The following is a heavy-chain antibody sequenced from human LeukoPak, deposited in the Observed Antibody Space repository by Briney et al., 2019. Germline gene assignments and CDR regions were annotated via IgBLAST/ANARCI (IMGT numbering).Heavy chain of an antibody. CDR1: GFTFSSYA. V-gene: IGHV3-30*04. Sequence: GGSLRLSCAASGFTFSSYAMHWVRQAPGKGLEWVAVISYDGSNKYYADSVKGRFTISRDNSKNTLYLQMNSLRAEDTAVYYCAKGSLGSWYYFDYWAREPWSPSPQ. J-gene: IGHJ4*02. D-gene: IGHD6-13*01. CDR3: AKGSLGSWYYFDY. CDR2: ISYDGSNK.